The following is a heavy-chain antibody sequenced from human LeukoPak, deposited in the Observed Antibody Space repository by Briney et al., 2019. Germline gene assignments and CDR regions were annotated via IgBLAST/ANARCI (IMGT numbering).Heavy chain of an antibody. V-gene: IGHV1-18*01. CDR3: AREEQWLGKAFDI. Sequence: ASVKVSCKASGYTFTSYAISWVRQAPGQGLEWMGRIIPILGIANYAQKLQGRVTMTTDTSTSTAYMELRSLRSDDTAVYYCAREEQWLGKAFDIWGQGTMVTVSS. D-gene: IGHD6-19*01. CDR2: IIPILGIA. J-gene: IGHJ3*02. CDR1: GYTFTSYA.